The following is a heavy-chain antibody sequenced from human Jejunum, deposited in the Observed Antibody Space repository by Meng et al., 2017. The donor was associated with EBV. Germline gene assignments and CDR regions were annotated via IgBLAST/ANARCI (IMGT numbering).Heavy chain of an antibody. CDR2: INHSGRT. CDR3: AGGKYVAWEVLYA. V-gene: IGHV4-34*01. CDR1: GGSFGNFY. D-gene: IGHD1-26*01. Sequence: QVQLQQWGAXRLKPXXXLSPTCGVYGGSFGNFYWSWFRQPPGKGLEWIGEINHSGRTNYDPSLKSRVSISLDTSKNQFSLKLNSVTAADTAVYYCAGGKYVAWEVLYAWGQGTLVTVSS. J-gene: IGHJ5*02.